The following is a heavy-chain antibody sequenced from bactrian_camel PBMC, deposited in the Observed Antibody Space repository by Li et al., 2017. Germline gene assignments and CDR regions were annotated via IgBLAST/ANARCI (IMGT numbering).Heavy chain of an antibody. D-gene: IGHD4*01. CDR1: GFTFSSYA. V-gene: IGHV3S40*01. CDR3: AKGLGLYSDYDNS. Sequence: VQLVESGGGLVQPGGSLRLSCAVSGFTFSSYAMSWVRQAPGKGLEWVSSIGGSTDYADSAKGRFTISTDSAKNTVYLQLNDLKIEDTAMYYCAKGLGLYSDYDNSWGQGTQVTVS. CDR2: IGGST. J-gene: IGHJ6*01.